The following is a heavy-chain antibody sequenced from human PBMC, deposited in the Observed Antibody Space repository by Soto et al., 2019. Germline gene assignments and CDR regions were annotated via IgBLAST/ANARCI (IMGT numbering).Heavy chain of an antibody. CDR1: GYTFTKYG. J-gene: IGHJ4*02. CDR2: ISADNDNT. D-gene: IGHD5-12*01. Sequence: VQLVQSGGEVRKPGASVTVSCRASGYTFTKYGISWVRQAPGQGLEWMGWISADNDNTNYAQNLQGRVTMTTDTSTSTAYMQLRSLRYDDTAVYFCARGTSGYDYGIFDFWGQGTLVTVSS. V-gene: IGHV1-18*01. CDR3: ARGTSGYDYGIFDF.